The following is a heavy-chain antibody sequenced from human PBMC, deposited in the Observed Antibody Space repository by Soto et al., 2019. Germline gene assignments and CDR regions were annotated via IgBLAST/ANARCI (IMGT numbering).Heavy chain of an antibody. CDR1: GYTFTSYA. Sequence: GASVKVSCKASGYTFTSYAMHWVRQAPGQRLEWMGWINAGNGNTKYSQKFQGRVTITRDTSASTAYMELSSLRSEDTAVYYCARVSEPTLLPYYYYMDVWGKGTTVTVSS. CDR2: INAGNGNT. CDR3: ARVSEPTLLPYYYYMDV. V-gene: IGHV1-3*01. D-gene: IGHD2-15*01. J-gene: IGHJ6*03.